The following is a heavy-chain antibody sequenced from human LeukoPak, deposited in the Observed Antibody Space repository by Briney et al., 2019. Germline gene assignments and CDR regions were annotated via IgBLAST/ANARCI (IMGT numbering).Heavy chain of an antibody. Sequence: QTGGSLRLSCAASGFTFSSYAMSWVRQAPGKGLEWVSAISGSGGSTYYADSVKGRFTISRDNSKNTLYLQMNSLRAEDTAVYYCAKPNQQWLVLDYFDYWGQGTLVTVSS. D-gene: IGHD6-19*01. CDR2: ISGSGGST. CDR3: AKPNQQWLVLDYFDY. J-gene: IGHJ4*02. CDR1: GFTFSSYA. V-gene: IGHV3-23*01.